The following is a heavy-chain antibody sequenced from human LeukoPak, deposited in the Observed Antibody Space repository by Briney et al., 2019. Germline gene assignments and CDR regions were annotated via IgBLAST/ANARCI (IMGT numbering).Heavy chain of an antibody. CDR1: GYSFTTYW. Sequence: GEPLKISCKGSGYSFTTYWIGGVRQIPGKGLEWMGIIYPGDSDTRYSPSLQGQVTISAHKTISTAYLQWNSLKASDSAMYYCARHEGGDIVVVSGFEYWGQGTLVTVSS. CDR3: ARHEGGDIVVVSGFEY. V-gene: IGHV5-51*01. CDR2: IYPGDSDT. J-gene: IGHJ4*02. D-gene: IGHD2-2*01.